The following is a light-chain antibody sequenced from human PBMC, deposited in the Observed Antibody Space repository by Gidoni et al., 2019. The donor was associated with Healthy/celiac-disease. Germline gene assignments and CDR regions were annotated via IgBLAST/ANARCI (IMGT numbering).Light chain of an antibody. CDR1: SSNIGAGYD. Sequence: QSVLTQPPSVSGAPGTSVSISCTGRSSNIGAGYDVHWYQQLPGTAPKLLIYGNSNRPSGVPDRFYGSKSGTSASLAITGLQAEDEADYYCQSYDSSLSGSRVVFGGGTKLTVL. J-gene: IGLJ2*01. CDR3: QSYDSSLSGSRVV. V-gene: IGLV1-40*01. CDR2: GNS.